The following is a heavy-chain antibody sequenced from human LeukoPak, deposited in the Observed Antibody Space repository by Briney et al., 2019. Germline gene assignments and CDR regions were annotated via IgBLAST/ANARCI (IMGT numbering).Heavy chain of an antibody. J-gene: IGHJ6*02. V-gene: IGHV4-59*01. CDR2: VSYSGST. CDR1: GGSIGSYY. D-gene: IGHD2-2*01. CDR3: VGYCSSTSCYGLVELLWFGGSMDV. Sequence: SETLSLTCTVSGGSIGSYYWNWIRQPPGKGLEWIGYVSYSGSTNYNPSLKSRVIMSVDKSKNQFSLKLSSVTAADTAVYYCVGYCSSTSCYGLVELLWFGGSMDVWGQGTTVTVSS.